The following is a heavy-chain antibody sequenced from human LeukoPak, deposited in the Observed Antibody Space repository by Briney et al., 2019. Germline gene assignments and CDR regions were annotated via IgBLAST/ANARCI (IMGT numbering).Heavy chain of an antibody. V-gene: IGHV4-38-2*02. CDR1: NYSISSGYY. D-gene: IGHD2-2*01. Sequence: PSETLSLTCTVSNYSISSGYYWSWIRQPPEKGLEWIGEINHSGSTNYNPSLKSRVTISVDTSKDQFSLKLSSVTAADTAVYYCASVRKGYCSSTSCYAKGYYYYYMDVWGKGTTVTISS. CDR2: INHSGST. J-gene: IGHJ6*03. CDR3: ASVRKGYCSSTSCYAKGYYYYYMDV.